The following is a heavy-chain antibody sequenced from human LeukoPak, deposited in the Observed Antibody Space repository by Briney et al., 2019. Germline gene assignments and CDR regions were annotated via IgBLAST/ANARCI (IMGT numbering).Heavy chain of an antibody. Sequence: ASVKVSCKASGYTFTSYDINWVRQATGQGLEWMGWMNPNSGNTDYAQKFQGRVTMTRDTSISTAYMELSRLRSDDTAVYYCARDRGYCSSTSCYPLWFDPWGQGTLVTVSS. CDR1: GYTFTSYD. J-gene: IGHJ5*02. CDR2: MNPNSGNT. CDR3: ARDRGYCSSTSCYPLWFDP. V-gene: IGHV1-8*01. D-gene: IGHD2-2*01.